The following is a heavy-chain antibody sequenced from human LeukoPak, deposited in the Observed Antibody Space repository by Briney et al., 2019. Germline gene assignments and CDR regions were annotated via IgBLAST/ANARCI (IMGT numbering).Heavy chain of an antibody. CDR1: GASVSSIGYS. D-gene: IGHD1-1*01. J-gene: IGHJ5*01. CDR3: ARVTTGSTTLDS. CDR2: INHSGST. Sequence: PSETLSLTCGVSGASVSSIGYSWSWIRQPPGKGLEWIGEINHSGSTNYNPSLKSRLTISVDTSNNRFSLKLKSVTAADTAVFYCARVTTGSTTLDSWGQGILVTVSS. V-gene: IGHV4-34*01.